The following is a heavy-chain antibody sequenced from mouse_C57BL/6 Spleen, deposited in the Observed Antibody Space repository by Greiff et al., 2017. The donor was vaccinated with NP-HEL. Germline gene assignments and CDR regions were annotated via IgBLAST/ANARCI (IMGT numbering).Heavy chain of an antibody. Sequence: VQLQQPGAELVKPGASVKLSCKASGYTFTSYWMHWVKQRPGQGLEWIGMIHPNSGSTNYNEKFKSKATLTVDKSSSTAYMQLSSLTSEDSAVYYCARLGVYYGSSYEYFDVWGTGTTVTVSS. D-gene: IGHD1-1*01. V-gene: IGHV1-64*01. J-gene: IGHJ1*03. CDR3: ARLGVYYGSSYEYFDV. CDR2: IHPNSGST. CDR1: GYTFTSYW.